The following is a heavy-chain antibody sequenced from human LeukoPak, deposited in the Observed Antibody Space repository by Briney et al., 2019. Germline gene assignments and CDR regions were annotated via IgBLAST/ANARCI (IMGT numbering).Heavy chain of an antibody. CDR3: ATGGEYQLLKGAFDI. Sequence: PGGSLRLSCAASGFTFSSYEMSWVRQAPGKGLEWVSAISGSGGSTYYADSVKGRFTISRDNSKNTLYLQMNSLRAEDTAVYYCATGGEYQLLKGAFDIWGQGTMVTVSS. D-gene: IGHD2-2*01. J-gene: IGHJ3*02. CDR1: GFTFSSYE. CDR2: ISGSGGST. V-gene: IGHV3-23*01.